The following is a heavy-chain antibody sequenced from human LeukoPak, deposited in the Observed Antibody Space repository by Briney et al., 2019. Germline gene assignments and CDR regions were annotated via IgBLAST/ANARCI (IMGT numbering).Heavy chain of an antibody. CDR1: GFTFSSYS. Sequence: GGSLRLSCAASGFTFSSYSMNWVRQAPGKGLEWASYISSSSSTIYYADSVKGRFTISRDNAKNSLYLQMNSLRAEDTAVYYCARMPDSSGYPNWGQGTLVTVSS. D-gene: IGHD3-22*01. V-gene: IGHV3-48*04. CDR2: ISSSSSTI. J-gene: IGHJ4*02. CDR3: ARMPDSSGYPN.